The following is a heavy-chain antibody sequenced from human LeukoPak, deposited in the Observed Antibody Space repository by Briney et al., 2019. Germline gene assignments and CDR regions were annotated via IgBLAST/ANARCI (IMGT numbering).Heavy chain of an antibody. D-gene: IGHD1-7*01. CDR3: ARARGTTNRWFDP. V-gene: IGHV4-59*11. Sequence: SETLSLTCTVSGGSISSHYWSWIRQPPGKGLEWIGYIYYSGRTNYNPSLKSRVTISVDTSKNQFSLKLSSVTAADTAVYYCARARGTTNRWFDPWGQGTLVTVSS. CDR1: GGSISSHY. J-gene: IGHJ5*02. CDR2: IYYSGRT.